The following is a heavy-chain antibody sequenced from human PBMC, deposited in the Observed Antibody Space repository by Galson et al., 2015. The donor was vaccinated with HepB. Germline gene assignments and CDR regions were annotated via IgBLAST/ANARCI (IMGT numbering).Heavy chain of an antibody. CDR2: ISPGGAK. V-gene: IGHV3-48*01. CDR1: GFSFISHS. J-gene: IGHJ6*02. Sequence: LRLSCAASGFSFISHSMNWVRHSPGKGLEWLAYISPGGAKYYAGSARGRFTISRDNAKKAMYLHMSSLRVEDTGIYYCARNPASYDYYNMDVWGQGTTVTVSS. D-gene: IGHD6-25*01. CDR3: ARNPASYDYYNMDV.